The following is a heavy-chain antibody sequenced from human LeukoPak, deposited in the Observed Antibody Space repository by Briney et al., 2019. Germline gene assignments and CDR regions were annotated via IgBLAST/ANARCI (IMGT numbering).Heavy chain of an antibody. D-gene: IGHD2/OR15-2a*01. CDR3: ARGGYFSFDY. CDR1: GFTFSTYD. Sequence: GGSLRLSCVTSGFTFSTYDMSWVRQAPGKGLEWVSGITANTRGSITYYADSVKGRFTISRDSSKDTLYLQMNSLRAEDTAVYFCARGGYFSFDYWGQGTLVTVSS. J-gene: IGHJ4*02. V-gene: IGHV3-23*01. CDR2: ITANTRGSIT.